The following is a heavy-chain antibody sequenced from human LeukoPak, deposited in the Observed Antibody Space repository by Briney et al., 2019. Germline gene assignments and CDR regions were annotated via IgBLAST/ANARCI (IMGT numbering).Heavy chain of an antibody. J-gene: IGHJ4*02. CDR2: IYYSGST. D-gene: IGHD3-10*01. V-gene: IGHV4-30-4*01. CDR3: ARVVVRGKIFDY. CDR1: GGSISSGDYY. Sequence: SQTLSLTCTVSGGSISSGDYYWSWIRQPPGKGLEWIGYIYYSGSTYYNPSLKSRVTISVDTSKNQFSLKLSSVTAADTAVYYCARVVVRGKIFDYWGQGTLVTVSS.